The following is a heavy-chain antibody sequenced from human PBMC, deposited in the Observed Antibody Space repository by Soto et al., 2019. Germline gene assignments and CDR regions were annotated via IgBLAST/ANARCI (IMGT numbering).Heavy chain of an antibody. CDR1: GFTFSSYG. CDR2: ISYDGSNK. CDR3: AKDGDYGDYVFFY. V-gene: IGHV3-30*18. D-gene: IGHD4-17*01. J-gene: IGHJ4*02. Sequence: QVRLVESGGGVVQPGRSLRLSCAASGFTFSSYGMHWVRQAPGKGLEWVAVISYDGSNKYYADSVKGRFTISRDNSKNTLYLQMNSLRAEDTAVYYCAKDGDYGDYVFFYWGQGTLVTVSS.